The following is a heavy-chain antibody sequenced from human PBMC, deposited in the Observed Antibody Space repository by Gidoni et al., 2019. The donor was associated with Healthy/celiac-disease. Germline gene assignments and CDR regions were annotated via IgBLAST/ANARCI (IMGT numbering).Heavy chain of an antibody. CDR2: ISSSSSNI. CDR3: ARGLVETPMVTFGY. CDR1: GFTFSSYS. D-gene: IGHD5-18*01. Sequence: EVQLVESGGGLVKPGGSLRLSCAASGFTFSSYSMNWVRQAPGKGLEWGSSISSSSSNIYYADSVKGRFTISRDNAKNSLYLQMNSLRAEDTAVYYCARGLVETPMVTFGYWGQGTLVTVSS. V-gene: IGHV3-21*01. J-gene: IGHJ4*02.